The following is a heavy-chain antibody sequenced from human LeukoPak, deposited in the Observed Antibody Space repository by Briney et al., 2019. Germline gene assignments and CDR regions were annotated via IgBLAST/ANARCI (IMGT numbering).Heavy chain of an antibody. J-gene: IGHJ3*01. V-gene: IGHV1-2*02. CDR2: INPNSGGT. CDR1: GYTFTGYY. Sequence: ASVKVSCKASGYTFTGYYMHWVRQAPGQGLEWMGWINPNSGGTNYAQKFQGRVTMTRDTSISTAYMELSRLRSDDTAVYYCAKSRVTSTFDGFDVWGQGTMVTVSS. D-gene: IGHD4-23*01. CDR3: AKSRVTSTFDGFDV.